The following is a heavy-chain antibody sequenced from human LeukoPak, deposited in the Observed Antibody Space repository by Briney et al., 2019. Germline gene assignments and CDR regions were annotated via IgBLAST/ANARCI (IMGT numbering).Heavy chain of an antibody. CDR1: GGSISSYY. CDR2: IYYSGST. D-gene: IGHD5-24*01. J-gene: IGHJ4*02. V-gene: IGHV4-59*01. Sequence: PSETLSLTCTVSGGSISSYYWSWIRQPPGKGLEWIGYIYYSGSTNYNPSLKSRVTISVDTSKNQFSLKLSSVTAADTAVYYCARSRWLQPLDYWGQGTLVTVSS. CDR3: ARSRWLQPLDY.